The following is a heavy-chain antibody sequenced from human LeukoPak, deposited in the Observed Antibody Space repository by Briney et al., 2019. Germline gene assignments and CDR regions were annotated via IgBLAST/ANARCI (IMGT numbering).Heavy chain of an antibody. J-gene: IGHJ4*02. V-gene: IGHV1-24*01. Sequence: ASVKVSCKVSGYTLTELSMHWVRQAPGKGLEWMGGFDPEDGETIYAQKFQGRVTMTEDTSTDTAYMELSSLRSEDTAVYYCATALIRWELRYYFDYWGQGTLVTVSS. CDR3: ATALIRWELRYYFDY. CDR2: FDPEDGET. CDR1: GYTLTELS. D-gene: IGHD1-26*01.